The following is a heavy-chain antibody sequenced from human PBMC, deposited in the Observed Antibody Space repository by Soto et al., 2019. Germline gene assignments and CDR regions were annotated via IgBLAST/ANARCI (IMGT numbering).Heavy chain of an antibody. D-gene: IGHD3-22*01. CDR3: ARDLNCYSSGSDY. Sequence: ASVKVSCKASGYTFPSYYMHWVRQPPAQRLEGMGIINPSGGSTSYAQKFQGRVTMTSDTSTSTVYMELSSLRSEDTAVYYCARDLNCYSSGSDYWGKSTLFPPSS. V-gene: IGHV1-46*01. J-gene: IGHJ4*02. CDR2: INPSGGST. CDR1: GYTFPSYY.